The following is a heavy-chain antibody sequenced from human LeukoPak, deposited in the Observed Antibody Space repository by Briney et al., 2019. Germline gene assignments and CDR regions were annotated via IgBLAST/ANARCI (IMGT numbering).Heavy chain of an antibody. Sequence: GGSLRLSCAASGFTFSSYSMNWVRQAPGKGLEWVSSISSSSSYIYYADSVKGRFTISRDNAKNSLYLQMNSLRAEDTAVYYCARSPTSSRYLLSYGLYFDYWGQGTLVTVSS. J-gene: IGHJ4*02. D-gene: IGHD6-13*01. CDR3: ARSPTSSRYLLSYGLYFDY. V-gene: IGHV3-21*01. CDR2: ISSSSSYI. CDR1: GFTFSSYS.